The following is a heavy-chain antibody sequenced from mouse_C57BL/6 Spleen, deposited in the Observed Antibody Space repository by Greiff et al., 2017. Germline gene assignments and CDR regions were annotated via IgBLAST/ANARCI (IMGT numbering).Heavy chain of an antibody. CDR3: ARRWELGPFDV. CDR1: GYSFTDYN. V-gene: IGHV1-39*01. J-gene: IGHJ1*03. Sequence: EVQLVESGPELVKPGASVKISCKASGYSFTDYNMNWVKQSNGKSLEWIGVINPNYGTTSYNQKFKGKATLTVDQSSSTAYMQLNSLTSEYSAVSYGARRWELGPFDVWGTGTTVTVSS. D-gene: IGHD4-1*01. CDR2: INPNYGTT.